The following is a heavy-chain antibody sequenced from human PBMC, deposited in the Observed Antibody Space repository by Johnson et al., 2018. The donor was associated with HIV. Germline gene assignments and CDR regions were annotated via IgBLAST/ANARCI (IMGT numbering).Heavy chain of an antibody. J-gene: IGHJ3*02. CDR1: GFTFSSYG. V-gene: IGHV3-NL1*01. D-gene: IGHD4-23*01. CDR3: AKGTTVVTPELAFDI. Sequence: QVQLVESGGGVVQPGRSLRLSCAASGFTFSSYGMHWVRQAPGKGLEWVSVIYSGGSTYYADSVKGSFTISRDNSKNTLYLQMNSLRAEDTAVYYCAKGTTVVTPELAFDIWGQGTMVTVSS. CDR2: IYSGGST.